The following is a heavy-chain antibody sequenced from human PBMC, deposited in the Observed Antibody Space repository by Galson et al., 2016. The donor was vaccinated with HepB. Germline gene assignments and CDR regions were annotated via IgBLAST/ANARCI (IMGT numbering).Heavy chain of an antibody. V-gene: IGHV4-39*01. CDR1: GGSISSSSFY. Sequence: SETLSLTCTVSGGSISSSSFYWGWIRQPPGKGLEWIGSWYYTGSPFYNPALRSRVSISVDTSKNQLSLQLSFVSAAETAVYHCAREGMLHGAAHFDYWGLGILVTVSS. CDR2: WYYTGSP. J-gene: IGHJ4*02. D-gene: IGHD3-16*01. CDR3: AREGMLHGAAHFDY.